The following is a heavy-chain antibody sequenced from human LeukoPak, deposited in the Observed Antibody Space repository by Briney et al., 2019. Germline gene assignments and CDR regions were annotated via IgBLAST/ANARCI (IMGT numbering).Heavy chain of an antibody. V-gene: IGHV3-7*03. CDR1: GFTFSSYW. D-gene: IGHD4-23*01. Sequence: GGSLRLSCAASGFTFSSYWMSWVRQAPGKGLEWVANIKQDGSEKYYVDSVKGRFTISRDNAKNSLYLQMNSLKASDTAMYYCATYGGMGYHFDYWGQGTLVTVSS. CDR2: IKQDGSEK. J-gene: IGHJ4*02. CDR3: ATYGGMGYHFDY.